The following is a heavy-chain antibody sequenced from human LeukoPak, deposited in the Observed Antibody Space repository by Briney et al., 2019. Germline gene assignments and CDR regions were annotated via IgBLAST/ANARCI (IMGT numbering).Heavy chain of an antibody. CDR3: ASEPCSSTSCYWGYFDY. CDR1: GDSVSSNSAA. CDR2: TYCRSKWYN. V-gene: IGHV6-1*01. J-gene: IGHJ4*02. Sequence: SQTLSLTCAISGDSVSSNSAAWNWIRQSPSRGLEWLGRTYCRSKWYNDYAVSVKSRITINPDTSKNQFSLQLNSVTPEDTAVYYCASEPCSSTSCYWGYFDYWGQGTLVTVSS. D-gene: IGHD2-2*01.